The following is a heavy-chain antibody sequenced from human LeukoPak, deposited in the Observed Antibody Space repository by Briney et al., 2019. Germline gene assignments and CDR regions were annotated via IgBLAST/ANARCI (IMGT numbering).Heavy chain of an antibody. CDR1: GYTFSRYW. V-gene: IGHV3-74*01. Sequence: GGSLRLSCAASGYTFSRYWMHWVRQGRGEGLVWVSRINEDGSSTSYAESVRGRFTISRDNAKNTLYLQMNSLRAEDAAVYYCTTDTFGARDSWGQGTLVTVSS. CDR2: INEDGSST. D-gene: IGHD3-10*01. CDR3: TTDTFGARDS. J-gene: IGHJ4*02.